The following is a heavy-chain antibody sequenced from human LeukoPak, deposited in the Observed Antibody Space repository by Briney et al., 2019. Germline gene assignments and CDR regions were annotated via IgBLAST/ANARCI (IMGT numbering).Heavy chain of an antibody. CDR1: GFMFSGYW. Sequence: PGGSLRLSCAASGFMFSGYWMSWGRQAPGKGLEWVANINQDGSEKYYVDSVKGRFTISRDNAKNSLFFEMNSLRVEDTSVYYCARDFRNSGWGSDYWGQGTLVTVSS. J-gene: IGHJ4*02. CDR2: INQDGSEK. CDR3: ARDFRNSGWGSDY. V-gene: IGHV3-7*04. D-gene: IGHD6-19*01.